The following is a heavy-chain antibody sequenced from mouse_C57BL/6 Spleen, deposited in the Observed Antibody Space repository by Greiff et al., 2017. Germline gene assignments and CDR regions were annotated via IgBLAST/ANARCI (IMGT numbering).Heavy chain of an antibody. D-gene: IGHD1-1*01. J-gene: IGHJ4*01. CDR1: GYSITSDY. CDR3: ARRVYGSNYAMDY. CDR2: ISYSGST. Sequence: EVKLMESGPGLAKPSQTLSLTCSVTGYSITSDYWNWIRKFPGNKLEYMGYISYSGSTYYNPSLKSRISITRDTSKNQYYLQLNSVTTEDTATYYCARRVYGSNYAMDYWGQGTSVTVSS. V-gene: IGHV3-8*01.